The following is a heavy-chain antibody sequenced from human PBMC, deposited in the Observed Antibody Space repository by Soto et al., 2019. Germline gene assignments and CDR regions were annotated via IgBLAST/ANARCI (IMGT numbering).Heavy chain of an antibody. Sequence: EVQLVETGGGLIQPGGSLRLSCAASGFTVSSNYMSWFRQAPGKGLEWVSVIYSGGSTYYADSVKGRFTISRDNSKNTLYLQMNSLRAEDTAVYYCARDGVITGTTDAFDIWGQGTMVTVSS. CDR3: ARDGVITGTTDAFDI. V-gene: IGHV3-53*02. D-gene: IGHD1-7*01. CDR2: IYSGGST. J-gene: IGHJ3*02. CDR1: GFTVSSNY.